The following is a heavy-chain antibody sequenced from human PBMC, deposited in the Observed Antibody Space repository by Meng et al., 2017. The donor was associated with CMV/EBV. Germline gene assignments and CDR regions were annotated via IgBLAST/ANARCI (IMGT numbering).Heavy chain of an antibody. D-gene: IGHD2-21*02. CDR1: GGSISIGYYY. Sequence: QVQQRERVPVLLKHSMTSSPPFTFSGGSISIGYYYWGWIRQPPGKGLEWIGYIYYSGSTYYNPSLKSRVTISVDTSKNQFSLKLSSVTAADTAVYYCAREGDNPFDYWGQGTLVTVSS. CDR2: IYYSGST. V-gene: IGHV4-30-4*08. J-gene: IGHJ4*02. CDR3: AREGDNPFDY.